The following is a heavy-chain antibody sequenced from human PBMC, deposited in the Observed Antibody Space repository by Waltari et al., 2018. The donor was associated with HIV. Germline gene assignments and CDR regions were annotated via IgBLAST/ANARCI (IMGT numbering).Heavy chain of an antibody. CDR1: GRSLSGYY. CDR2: IKKSGST. J-gene: IGHJ4*02. Sequence: QVQLPQWGAGLLQPSETLYHTCAVYGRSLSGYYGSWYPQPPGKGLEWIGEIKKSGSTKYNPSLKSRVIISVDTSKIQFSPKLSSVTAADTAVYYCARSLYTVIDYWGQGTLVTVSS. D-gene: IGHD3-16*01. CDR3: ARSLYTVIDY. V-gene: IGHV4-34*01.